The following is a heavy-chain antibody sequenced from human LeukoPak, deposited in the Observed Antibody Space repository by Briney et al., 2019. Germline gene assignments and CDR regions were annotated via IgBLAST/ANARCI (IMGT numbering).Heavy chain of an antibody. CDR1: GFTFSTYG. Sequence: GGSLRLSCAASGFTFSTYGMHWARQLPGKGLVWVSRISPTGSTTSYADSVKGRFTVSRDNAKNTLYLQVNNLRAEDTAVYYCARGPNSDWSGLDFWGQGTLLTVSS. CDR2: ISPTGSTT. J-gene: IGHJ4*02. CDR3: ARGPNSDWSGLDF. D-gene: IGHD3-9*01. V-gene: IGHV3-74*01.